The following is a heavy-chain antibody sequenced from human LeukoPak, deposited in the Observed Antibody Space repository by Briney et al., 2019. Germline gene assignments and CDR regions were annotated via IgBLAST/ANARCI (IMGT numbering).Heavy chain of an antibody. Sequence: SETLSLTCAVSGGPIMTAPYYWGWIRQPPGKGLEWLGSVFHDGTTYYSPSLKSRVTVSADTSRNRFSLSLTSSSAADTAVYYCVRSGVVLQTGFYFWGQGALVTVSS. V-gene: IGHV4-39*07. D-gene: IGHD3-22*01. CDR1: GGPIMTAPYY. CDR3: VRSGVVLQTGFYF. CDR2: VFHDGTT. J-gene: IGHJ1*01.